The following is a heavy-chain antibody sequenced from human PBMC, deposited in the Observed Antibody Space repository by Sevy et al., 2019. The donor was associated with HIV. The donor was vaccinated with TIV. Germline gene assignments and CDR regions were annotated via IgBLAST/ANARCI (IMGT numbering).Heavy chain of an antibody. Sequence: GGSLRLSCTASGFIFGDYGMSWVRQAPGKGLEWIAFFKSKIHGGTTENAASVKGRFTISRDASKNIVYLQISNLKTEDTAVYYCTRWSGSQSIFDYWGQGTLVTVSS. CDR3: TRWSGSQSIFDY. CDR1: GFIFGDYG. J-gene: IGHJ4*02. V-gene: IGHV3-49*04. D-gene: IGHD1-26*01. CDR2: FKSKIHGGTT.